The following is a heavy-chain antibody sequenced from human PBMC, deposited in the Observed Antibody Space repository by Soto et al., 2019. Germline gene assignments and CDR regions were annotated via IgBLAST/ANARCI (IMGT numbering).Heavy chain of an antibody. Sequence: GGSLRLSCAASGFTVSSNSMSWVRQAPGKGLEWVSVIYSGGSTYYADSVKGRFTISRDNSKNTLYLQMNSLRAEDTAVYYCAMTDFWSGYSQPDFDYWGQGTLVTVSS. CDR3: AMTDFWSGYSQPDFDY. J-gene: IGHJ4*02. D-gene: IGHD3-3*01. V-gene: IGHV3-66*01. CDR2: IYSGGST. CDR1: GFTVSSNS.